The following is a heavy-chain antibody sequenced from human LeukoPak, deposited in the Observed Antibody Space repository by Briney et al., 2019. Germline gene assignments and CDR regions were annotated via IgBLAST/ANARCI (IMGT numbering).Heavy chain of an antibody. V-gene: IGHV3-30*04. J-gene: IGHJ4*02. CDR2: ISYDGSNK. Sequence: PGGSLRLSCAASGFTFSSYAMHWVRQAPGKGPEWVAVISYDGSNKYYADSVKGRFTISRDNSKNTLYLQMNSLRAEDTAVYYCARFSGYNWNDPFDYWGQGTLVTVSS. CDR1: GFTFSSYA. D-gene: IGHD1-20*01. CDR3: ARFSGYNWNDPFDY.